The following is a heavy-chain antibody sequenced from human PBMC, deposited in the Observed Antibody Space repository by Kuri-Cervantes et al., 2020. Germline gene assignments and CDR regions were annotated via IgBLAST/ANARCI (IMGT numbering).Heavy chain of an antibody. CDR3: ARGRRRSGEAEYNWFDP. D-gene: IGHD3-3*01. CDR2: ISYDGSNK. J-gene: IGHJ5*02. CDR1: GFTFNNAW. V-gene: IGHV3-30-3*01. Sequence: GESLKISCAASGFTFNNAWMNWVRQAPGKGLEWVAVISYDGSNKYYADSVKGRFTISRDNSKNTLYLQMNSLRAEDTAVYYCARGRRRSGEAEYNWFDPWGQGTLVTVSS.